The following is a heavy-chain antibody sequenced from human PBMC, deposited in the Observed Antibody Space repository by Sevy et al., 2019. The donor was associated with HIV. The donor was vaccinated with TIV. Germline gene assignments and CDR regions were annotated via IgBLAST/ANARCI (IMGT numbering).Heavy chain of an antibody. CDR3: ARGIVVVITTSIENFDY. CDR1: GFTFSSYS. Sequence: GGSLRLSCAASGFTFSSYSMNWVRQAPGKGLEWVSYISSSSSTIYYADSVKGRFTISRDNPKNSLYLQMNSLRDEDTAVYYCARGIVVVITTSIENFDYWGQRTLVTASS. V-gene: IGHV3-48*02. J-gene: IGHJ4*02. CDR2: ISSSSSTI. D-gene: IGHD3-22*01.